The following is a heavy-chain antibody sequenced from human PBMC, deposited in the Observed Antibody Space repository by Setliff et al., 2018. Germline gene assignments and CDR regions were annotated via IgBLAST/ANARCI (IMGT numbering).Heavy chain of an antibody. CDR1: GGSISSGNYY. Sequence: SETLSLTCRVSGGSISSGNYYWGLIRQPPGKGLEWVATIYYSGSTYSNPSLKSRLIISVDAPDNQFSVKLSSVTAADTAVYYRARHKSNGSGSYPSLYMDVWGKGIMVTVSS. D-gene: IGHD3-10*01. CDR3: ARHKSNGSGSYPSLYMDV. J-gene: IGHJ6*03. V-gene: IGHV4-39*01. CDR2: IYYSGST.